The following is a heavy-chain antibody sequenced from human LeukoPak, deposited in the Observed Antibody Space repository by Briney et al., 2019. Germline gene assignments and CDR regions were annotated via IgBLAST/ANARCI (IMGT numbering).Heavy chain of an antibody. J-gene: IGHJ4*02. D-gene: IGHD2-2*01. Sequence: ASVKVSCKTSGYTFSNFGINWVRQAPGQGLEWMGWISGNNDNPNYGQKFQGRFTVTTDSSTSTAYMELRNLRIDDTAVYYCARDGTSTDDYWGQGTLVTVSS. CDR1: GYTFSNFG. CDR2: ISGNNDNP. CDR3: ARDGTSTDDY. V-gene: IGHV1-18*01.